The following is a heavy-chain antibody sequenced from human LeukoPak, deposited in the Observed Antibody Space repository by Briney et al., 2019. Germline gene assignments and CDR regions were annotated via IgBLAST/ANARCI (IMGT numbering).Heavy chain of an antibody. CDR1: GGTFSSYA. CDR3: ARGGNYYDSSGPIDY. Sequence: ASVKVSCKASGGTFSSYAISWVRQAPGPGLEWMGGIIPIFGTANYAQKFQGRVTITADESTSTAYMELSSLRSEDTAVYYCARGGNYYDSSGPIDYWGQGTLVTVSS. D-gene: IGHD3-22*01. V-gene: IGHV1-69*13. CDR2: IIPIFGTA. J-gene: IGHJ4*02.